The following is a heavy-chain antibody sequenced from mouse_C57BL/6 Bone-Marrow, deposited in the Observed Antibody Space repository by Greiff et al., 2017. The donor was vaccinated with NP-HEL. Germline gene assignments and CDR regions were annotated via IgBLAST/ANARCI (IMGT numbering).Heavy chain of an antibody. J-gene: IGHJ4*01. CDR2: ISNGGGST. CDR1: GSTFSDYY. V-gene: IGHV5-12*01. D-gene: IGHD2-3*01. Sequence: EVQRVESGGGLVQPGGSLKLSCAASGSTFSDYYMYWVRQTPEKRLEWVAYISNGGGSTYYPDTVKGRFTISRDNAKNTLYLQMSRLKSEDTAMDYGARHGDGYSYYYAMDYWGQGTSVTVSS. CDR3: ARHGDGYSYYYAMDY.